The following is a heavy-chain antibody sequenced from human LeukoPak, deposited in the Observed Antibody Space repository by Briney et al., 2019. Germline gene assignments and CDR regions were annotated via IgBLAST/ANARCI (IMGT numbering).Heavy chain of an antibody. J-gene: IGHJ4*02. D-gene: IGHD4-11*01. CDR2: INHSGST. Sequence: SETLSLTCAVYGGSFSGYYWSWIRQPPGKGLEWIGEINHSGSTNYNPSLKSRDTISVDTSKNQFSLKLSSVTAADTAVYYCARGGGPDDYSNRDFDYWGQGTLVTVSS. CDR1: GGSFSGYY. CDR3: ARGGGPDDYSNRDFDY. V-gene: IGHV4-34*01.